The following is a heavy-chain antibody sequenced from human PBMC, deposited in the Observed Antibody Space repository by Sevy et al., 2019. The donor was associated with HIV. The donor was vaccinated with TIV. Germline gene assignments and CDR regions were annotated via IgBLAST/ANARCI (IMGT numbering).Heavy chain of an antibody. D-gene: IGHD3-22*01. J-gene: IGHJ3*02. Sequence: GGSLRLSCVASGFTFSNAWMSWVRQAPGKGLEWVGRIKSKTDGGTTDYAAPVKGRFTISRDDSKNTLYLQMNSLKTEDTAVYYCTTNTYYYDSRGYPNAFDIWGQGTMVTVSS. V-gene: IGHV3-15*01. CDR2: IKSKTDGGTT. CDR1: GFTFSNAW. CDR3: TTNTYYYDSRGYPNAFDI.